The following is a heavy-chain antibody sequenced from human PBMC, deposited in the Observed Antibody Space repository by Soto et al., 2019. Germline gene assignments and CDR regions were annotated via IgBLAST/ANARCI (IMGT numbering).Heavy chain of an antibody. J-gene: IGHJ6*02. CDR2: IYWDDDK. CDR3: IQSRCGGDCLQSYASYYYYGMDV. V-gene: IGHV2-5*02. CDR1: AFSLSTGGVG. Sequence: QITLKESGPTLVKPTQTLTLTCTFSAFSLSTGGVGVSWISQPPGPALEWLALIYWDDDKRYSPSLRSRLTITKDTSKNQVVLTMTNMDAVDTATYYCIQSRCGGDCLQSYASYYYYGMDVWCQGTTVTVSS. D-gene: IGHD2-21*02.